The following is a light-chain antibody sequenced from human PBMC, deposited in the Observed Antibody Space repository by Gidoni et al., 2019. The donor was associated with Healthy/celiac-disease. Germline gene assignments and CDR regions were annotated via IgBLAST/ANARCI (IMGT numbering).Light chain of an antibody. J-gene: IGKJ5*01. V-gene: IGKV3-11*01. CDR1: QSVSSY. CDR3: PQRSPSFT. Sequence: EMVLTQSPATLSLSPGERATLSCRASQSVSSYLAWYQQKPGQAPRLLIYDASNRATGIPARFSGSGSGTAFTLTISSLEPEDFAVYYCPQRSPSFTFGQGTRLEIK. CDR2: DAS.